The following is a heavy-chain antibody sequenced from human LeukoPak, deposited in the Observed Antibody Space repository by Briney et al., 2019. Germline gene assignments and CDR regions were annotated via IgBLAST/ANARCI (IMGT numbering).Heavy chain of an antibody. CDR2: INPSGGST. Sequence: GASVKVSCKASGYTFTGYYMHWVRQAPGQGLEWMGIINPSGGSTSYAQKFQGRVTMTRDMSTSTVYMELSSLRSEDTAVYYCARGALLWFGEFPDSPAFDIWGQGTMVTVSS. D-gene: IGHD3-10*01. CDR1: GYTFTGYY. J-gene: IGHJ3*02. CDR3: ARGALLWFGEFPDSPAFDI. V-gene: IGHV1-46*01.